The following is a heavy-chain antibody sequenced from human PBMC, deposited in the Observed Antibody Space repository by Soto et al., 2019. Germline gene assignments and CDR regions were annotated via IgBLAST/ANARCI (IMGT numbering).Heavy chain of an antibody. Sequence: QVQLVQSGAEVKKPGASVKVSCKASGYTFTSYGISWLRQAPGQGLEGMGWISAYNGNTNYAQKLQGRVTMTTDTSTSTAYMELRSLRSDDTAVYYCARAPGGLWFGEPGIDYWGQGTLVTVSS. D-gene: IGHD3-10*01. CDR2: ISAYNGNT. J-gene: IGHJ4*02. V-gene: IGHV1-18*01. CDR1: GYTFTSYG. CDR3: ARAPGGLWFGEPGIDY.